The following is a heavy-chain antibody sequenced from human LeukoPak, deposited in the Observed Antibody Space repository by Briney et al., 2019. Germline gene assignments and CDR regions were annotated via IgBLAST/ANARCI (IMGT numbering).Heavy chain of an antibody. V-gene: IGHV1-69*04. J-gene: IGHJ4*02. CDR2: IIPILGIA. D-gene: IGHD3-22*01. Sequence: SVKVSCKASGGTFSSYAISWVRQAPGQGLEWMGRIIPILGIANYAQRFQGRVTITADKSTSTAYMELSSLRSEDTAVYYCARAYTFFGWLFPFDYWGQGTLVTVSS. CDR3: ARAYTFFGWLFPFDY. CDR1: GGTFSSYA.